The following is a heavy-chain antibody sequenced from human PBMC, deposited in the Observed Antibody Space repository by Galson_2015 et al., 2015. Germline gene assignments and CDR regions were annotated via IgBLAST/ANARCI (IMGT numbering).Heavy chain of an antibody. CDR3: ARDGAHYYDSSEV. Sequence: SLRLSCAASGFTFSSYWMSWVRQAPGKGLEWVANIKQDGSEKYYVDSVKGRFTISRDNAKNSLYLQMNSLRAEDTAVYYCARDGAHYYDSSEVWGQGTMVTVSS. D-gene: IGHD3-22*01. CDR2: IKQDGSEK. V-gene: IGHV3-7*03. CDR1: GFTFSSYW. J-gene: IGHJ3*01.